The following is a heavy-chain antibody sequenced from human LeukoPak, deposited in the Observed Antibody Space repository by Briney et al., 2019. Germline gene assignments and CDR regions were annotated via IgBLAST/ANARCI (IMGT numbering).Heavy chain of an antibody. CDR2: IYPGDSDT. CDR3: ARPGSSGWYEGNDAFDI. J-gene: IGHJ3*02. CDR1: GYSFTSYW. D-gene: IGHD6-19*01. V-gene: IGHV5-51*01. Sequence: GESLKISCKGSGYSFTSYWIGWVRQMPGRGLEWMGIIYPGDSDTRYSPSFQGQVTISADKSISTAYLQWSSLKASDTAMYYCARPGSSGWYEGNDAFDIWGQGTMVTVSS.